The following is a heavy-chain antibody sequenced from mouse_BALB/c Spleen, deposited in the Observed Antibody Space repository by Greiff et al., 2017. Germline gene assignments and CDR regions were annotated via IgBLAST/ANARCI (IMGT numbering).Heavy chain of an antibody. Sequence: EVKLVESGGGLVQPGGSLKLSCAASGFTFSSYTMSWVRQTPEKRLEWVAYISNGGGSTYYPDTVKGRFTISRDNAKNTLYLQMSSLKSEDTAMYYCARHSLINTVVDFDYWGQGTTLTVSS. CDR2: ISNGGGST. J-gene: IGHJ2*01. D-gene: IGHD1-1*01. CDR3: ARHSLINTVVDFDY. CDR1: GFTFSSYT. V-gene: IGHV5-12-2*01.